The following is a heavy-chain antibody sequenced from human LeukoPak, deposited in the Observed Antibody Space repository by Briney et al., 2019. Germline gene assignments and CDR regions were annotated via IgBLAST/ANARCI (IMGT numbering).Heavy chain of an antibody. CDR1: GYTFTGYY. J-gene: IGHJ5*02. Sequence: ASVKVSSKASGYTFTGYYMHWVRQAPGQGLEWMGWINPNSGGTNYAQKFQGRVTMTRDTSISTAYMELSRLRSDDTAVYYCARDGYYGSGSYYNVGFDRWGPGTLVTVCS. CDR3: ARDGYYGSGSYYNVGFDR. CDR2: INPNSGGT. V-gene: IGHV1-2*02. D-gene: IGHD3-10*01.